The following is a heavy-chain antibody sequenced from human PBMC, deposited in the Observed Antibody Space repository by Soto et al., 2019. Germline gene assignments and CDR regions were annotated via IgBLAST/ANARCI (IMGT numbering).Heavy chain of an antibody. V-gene: IGHV6-1*01. J-gene: IGHJ4*02. CDR3: ARQYSSSWPPFDY. CDR1: GDSVSSKSAA. Sequence: SQTLSLTCAISGDSVSSKSAAWNWIRQSPSRGLEWLGRTYYRPKWYNDYEVSVKSRITINPATSKNQFSLQLNSVTPEDTAVYYCARQYSSSWPPFDYWGQGTLVTVSS. D-gene: IGHD6-13*01. CDR2: TYYRPKWYN.